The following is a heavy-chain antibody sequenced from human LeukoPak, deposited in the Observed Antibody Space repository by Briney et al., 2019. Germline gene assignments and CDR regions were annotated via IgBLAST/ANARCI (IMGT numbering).Heavy chain of an antibody. CDR1: GFTFSSYA. V-gene: IGHV3-23*01. D-gene: IGHD5-12*01. J-gene: IGHJ4*02. CDR2: ISGSGFST. Sequence: PGGSLRLSCAASGFTFSSYAMSWVRQAPGKGLEWVSAISGSGFSTYYADSVGGRFTISRDNSKNTLYLQMNSLRAEDTAVYYCAKDKAPRYSGCDWDLDHWGQGTQVTVSS. CDR3: AKDKAPRYSGCDWDLDH.